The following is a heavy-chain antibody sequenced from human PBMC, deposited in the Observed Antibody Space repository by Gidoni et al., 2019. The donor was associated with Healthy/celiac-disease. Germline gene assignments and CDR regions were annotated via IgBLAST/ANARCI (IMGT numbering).Heavy chain of an antibody. V-gene: IGHV3-48*03. D-gene: IGHD3-22*01. Sequence: EVQLVESGGGLVQPGGSLRLSCAASGFPFSSYEMNWVRQAPGKGLEWVSYISSSGSTIYYADSVKGRFTISRDNAKNSLYLQMNSLRAEDTAVYYCARDLGLRDYYDSSGTFDYWGQGTLVTVSS. CDR1: GFPFSSYE. CDR2: ISSSGSTI. J-gene: IGHJ4*02. CDR3: ARDLGLRDYYDSSGTFDY.